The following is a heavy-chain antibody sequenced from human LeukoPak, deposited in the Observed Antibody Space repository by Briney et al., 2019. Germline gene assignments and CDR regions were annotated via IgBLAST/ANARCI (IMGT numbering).Heavy chain of an antibody. CDR1: GFTFDDYA. CDR2: IYSGGST. CDR3: ATITGSG. V-gene: IGHV3-66*02. D-gene: IGHD3-10*01. J-gene: IGHJ4*02. Sequence: GRSLRLSCAASGFTFDDYAMHWVRQAPGKGLEWVSLIYSGGSTYYADSVKGRLTISRDNSKNTLYLQMNSLRAEDTAVYYCATITGSGWGQGTLVTVSS.